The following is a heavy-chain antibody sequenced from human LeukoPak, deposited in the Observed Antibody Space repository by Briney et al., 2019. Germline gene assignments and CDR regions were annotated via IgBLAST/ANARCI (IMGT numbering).Heavy chain of an antibody. Sequence: PSETLSLTCTVSGGSISTYYWSWIRQPAGKGLEWIGRIYTSGTTHHNPSLKSRVTMSVDTSKNQFSLKLSSVTAADTAVYYCARIAAAGTYFDYWGQGTLVTVSS. D-gene: IGHD6-13*01. CDR2: IYTSGTT. V-gene: IGHV4-4*07. CDR3: ARIAAAGTYFDY. CDR1: GGSISTYY. J-gene: IGHJ4*02.